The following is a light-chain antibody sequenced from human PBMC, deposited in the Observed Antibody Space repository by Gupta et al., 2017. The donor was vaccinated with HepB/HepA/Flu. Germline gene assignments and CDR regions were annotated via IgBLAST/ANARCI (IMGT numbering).Light chain of an antibody. CDR2: DVN. CDR1: SSDVGGYNS. V-gene: IGLV2-14*01. J-gene: IGLJ1*01. CDR3: NSYTTTITLV. Sequence: QAALTHPPSVPGSPGPSITISCTVPSSDVGGYNSVSWYQQHPGKPPKLMIYDVNNRPSGVSDRFSGSKSGNTASLTISGLQAEDEADYYCNSYTTTITLVFGTGTKVTVL.